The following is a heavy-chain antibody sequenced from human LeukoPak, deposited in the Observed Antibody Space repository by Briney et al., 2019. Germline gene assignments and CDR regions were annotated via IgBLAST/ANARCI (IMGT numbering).Heavy chain of an antibody. D-gene: IGHD6-25*01. V-gene: IGHV4-39*07. Sequence: SETLSLTCIVSGGSISSSNYYWGWIRQSPGKGLEWIGSIYYSGSTYYNPSLKSRVTISVDTSKNQFSLKLSSVTAADTAVYYCARDQRGYADWFDPWGQGTLVTVSS. CDR1: GGSISSSNYY. CDR2: IYYSGST. J-gene: IGHJ5*02. CDR3: ARDQRGYADWFDP.